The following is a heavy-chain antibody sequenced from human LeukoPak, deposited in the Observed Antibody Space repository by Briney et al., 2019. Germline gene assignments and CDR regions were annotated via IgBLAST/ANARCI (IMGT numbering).Heavy chain of an antibody. D-gene: IGHD1-1*01. CDR2: INDSGTT. Sequence: PSETLSLTCSVSGGTTRGSWWSWIRQPAGKGPEWMGRINDSGTTRYDPSLKSRLTMSVDTSKDQFSLKLTSVTAADTAVYYCVRGLSASNDFNWFESWGRGILVTVSS. CDR1: GGTTRGSW. J-gene: IGHJ5*01. V-gene: IGHV4-4*07. CDR3: VRGLSASNDFNWFES.